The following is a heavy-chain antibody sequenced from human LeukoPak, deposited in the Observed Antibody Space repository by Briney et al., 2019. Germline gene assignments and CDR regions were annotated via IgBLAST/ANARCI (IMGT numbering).Heavy chain of an antibody. Sequence: GGSLRLSCAASGFTLSRYAMHWVRQAPGKGLEWVAVTSPDGNEKYYADSVKGRFTISRDNSKNTVFLQMNSLGTEDTAVYSCFTGSAYYYDSWGQGTLVTVSS. CDR3: FTGSAYYYDS. CDR2: TSPDGNEK. J-gene: IGHJ5*01. CDR1: GFTLSRYA. D-gene: IGHD3-22*01. V-gene: IGHV3-30*01.